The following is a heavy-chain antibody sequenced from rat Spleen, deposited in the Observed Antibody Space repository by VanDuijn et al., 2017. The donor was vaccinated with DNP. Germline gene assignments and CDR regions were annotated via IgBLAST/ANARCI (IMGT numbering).Heavy chain of an antibody. CDR1: GFSLSTSGMV. CDR3: ARRRSGRYNHFDY. D-gene: IGHD1-5*01. CDR2: IDWNGDQ. Sequence: QVTLKESGPGILQPSKTLSLTCSFSGFSLSTSGMVVNWIRQPSGKSLEWLAAIDWNGDQYYNPSLTNRFIVSRDTSNTQVFLEITSVDAADTATYYCARRRSGRYNHFDYWGQGVMVTVSS. V-gene: IGHV8-22*01. J-gene: IGHJ2*01.